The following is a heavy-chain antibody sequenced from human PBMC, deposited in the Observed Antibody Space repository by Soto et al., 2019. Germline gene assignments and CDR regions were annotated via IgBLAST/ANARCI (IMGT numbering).Heavy chain of an antibody. Sequence: ASVKVSCKASGYIFTSCAMHWVRQAPGHRLEWMGWISADNDNTRYSQKFQGRVTMTTDTSTSTAYMELRSLRSDDTAVYYCAREWGTDYYYGMDVWGQGTTVTVSS. CDR3: AREWGTDYYYGMDV. D-gene: IGHD1-1*01. V-gene: IGHV1-3*01. CDR2: ISADNDNT. J-gene: IGHJ6*02. CDR1: GYIFTSCA.